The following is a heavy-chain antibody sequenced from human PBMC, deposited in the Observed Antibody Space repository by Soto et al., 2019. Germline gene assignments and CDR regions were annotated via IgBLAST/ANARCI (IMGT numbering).Heavy chain of an antibody. CDR1: GGTFSSYA. CDR3: TRDLNCSSTSCSGRGAFDI. Sequence: SVKVSCKASGGTFSSYAISWVRQAPGQGLEWMGGIIPIFGTANYAQKFQGRVTIIADGSTSTAYMELSSLRSEDTAVYYCTRDLNCSSTSCSGRGAFDIWGQGTMVTVSS. J-gene: IGHJ3*02. D-gene: IGHD2-2*01. CDR2: IIPIFGTA. V-gene: IGHV1-69*13.